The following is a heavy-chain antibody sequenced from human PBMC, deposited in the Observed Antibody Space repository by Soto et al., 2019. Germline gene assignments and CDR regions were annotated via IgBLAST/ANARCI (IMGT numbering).Heavy chain of an antibody. CDR3: ASWSYFYRAGSDFDY. CDR1: GGSTRSTSYY. J-gene: IGHJ4*02. CDR2: IYYSGST. Sequence: QLQLQESGPGLVKPSETLSLTFTVSGGSTRSTSYYWGWIRQPPGKGLEWIGSIYYSGSTYYNASLKSRVTISVDTSQSQFSLKLSSVTAADTAVYYCASWSYFYRAGSDFDYWGQGTLVTVSS. D-gene: IGHD3-10*01. V-gene: IGHV4-39*01.